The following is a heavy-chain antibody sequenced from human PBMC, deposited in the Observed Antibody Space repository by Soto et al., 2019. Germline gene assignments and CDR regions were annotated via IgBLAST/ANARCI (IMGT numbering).Heavy chain of an antibody. V-gene: IGHV3-30-3*01. D-gene: IGHD4-4*01. CDR1: GFTFSSYA. Sequence: VQLVESGGGVVQPGRSLRLSCAASGFTFSSYAMHWVRQAPGKGLEWVAVISYDGSNKHYTDSVKGRFTISRDNSKNTLYLQMNSLRAEDTAVYYCARPLWRDDYNWGYFDLWGRGTLVTVSS. CDR2: ISYDGSNK. CDR3: ARPLWRDDYNWGYFDL. J-gene: IGHJ2*01.